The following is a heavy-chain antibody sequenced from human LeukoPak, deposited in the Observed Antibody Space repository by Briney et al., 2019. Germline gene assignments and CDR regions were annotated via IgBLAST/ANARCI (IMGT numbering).Heavy chain of an antibody. CDR3: AGDWSKCGGDCYSSIQFFDH. D-gene: IGHD2-21*01. J-gene: IGHJ5*02. V-gene: IGHV3-23*01. CDR2: ISGSGDST. CDR1: GFTFGSYA. Sequence: GGSLRLSCGASGFTFGSYAMSWVRQAPGKGLEWVADISGSGDSTYYADSVKGRFTISRDNSKNMLSLQMNSLRDEDTAVYYCAGDWSKCGGDCYSSIQFFDHWGQGTLVTVSS.